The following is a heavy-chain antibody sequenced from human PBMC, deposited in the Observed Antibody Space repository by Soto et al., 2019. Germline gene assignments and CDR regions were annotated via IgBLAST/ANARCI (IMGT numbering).Heavy chain of an antibody. CDR2: ISGSGGSA. CDR1: GFTFSNYA. CDR3: VKEDSGWDY. V-gene: IGHV3-23*04. J-gene: IGHJ3*01. Sequence: EVQLVESGGNLVQPGGSLRLSCVASGFTFSNYAMNWVRQAPGKGLECVSVISGSGGSAYYADSVKGRFTISRDNSKNTLYLQMNSLRAEDTAIYYCVKEDSGWDYWGRGTMVTVSS. D-gene: IGHD6-19*01.